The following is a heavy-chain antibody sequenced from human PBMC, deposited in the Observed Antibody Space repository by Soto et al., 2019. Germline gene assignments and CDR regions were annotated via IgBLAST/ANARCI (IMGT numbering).Heavy chain of an antibody. V-gene: IGHV1-18*01. CDR2: ISAYNGNK. CDR1: GYTFTSYG. D-gene: IGHD1-20*01. J-gene: IGHJ4*02. Sequence: QVQLVQSGAEVKKPGASVKVSCKASGYTFTSYGISWVRQAPGQGLEWMGGISAYNGNKKYAQKVQGRVTMNTDTSTTPAYMEVRSLRSDDPAVYYCARDAATGMNDYWGQGTLVTVSS. CDR3: ARDAATGMNDY.